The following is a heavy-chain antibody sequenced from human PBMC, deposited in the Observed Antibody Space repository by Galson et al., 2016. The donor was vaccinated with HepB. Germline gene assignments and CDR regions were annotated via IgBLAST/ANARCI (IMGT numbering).Heavy chain of an antibody. CDR2: IYRSGST. Sequence: GLEWIGGIYRSGSTSYNPALKSRVTISIDSSKDRFSLNLTSVTATDTAVYYCARSYAATYYFDYWGLGTLVTVSS. CDR3: ARSYAATYYFDY. J-gene: IGHJ4*02. V-gene: IGHV4-4*02. D-gene: IGHD2-2*01.